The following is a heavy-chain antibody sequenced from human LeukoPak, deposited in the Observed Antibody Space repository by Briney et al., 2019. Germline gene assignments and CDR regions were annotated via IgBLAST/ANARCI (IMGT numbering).Heavy chain of an antibody. CDR3: AKASWVSSADPVL. J-gene: IGHJ4*02. V-gene: IGHV3-23*01. Sequence: GGSLRLSCVASGFTFSNAMSWVRQAPARGLEWVSSLRGDGETFYADSVKGRFTPSRDDSRNTVFLHLNNLRVEDTALYYCAKASWVSSADPVLWGQGTVVTVS. CDR1: GFTFSNA. D-gene: IGHD3-10*01. CDR2: LRGDGET.